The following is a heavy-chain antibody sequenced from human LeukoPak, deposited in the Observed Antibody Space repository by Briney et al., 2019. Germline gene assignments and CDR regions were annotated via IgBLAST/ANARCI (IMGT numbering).Heavy chain of an antibody. CDR1: GYTFTNDD. J-gene: IGHJ4*02. CDR3: AKVLSGSGWYY. Sequence: ASVKVSCKTSGYTFTNDDITWVRQAPGQSLEWMGWMNPNSGNTGYAQNFEGRVIMTRNTSITTAYMELSSLRSEDTAVYYCAKVLSGSGWYYWGQGTLVTVSS. CDR2: MNPNSGNT. D-gene: IGHD6-19*01. V-gene: IGHV1-8*01.